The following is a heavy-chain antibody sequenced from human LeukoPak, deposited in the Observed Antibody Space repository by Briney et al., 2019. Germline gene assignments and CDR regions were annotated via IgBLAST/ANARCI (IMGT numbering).Heavy chain of an antibody. D-gene: IGHD3-10*01. Sequence: GGSLRLSCAASGFTFSSYSMNWVRQAPGKGLEWISSISSSSYIYYADSVKGRFTISRDNAKNSLYLQMNSLRAEDTAVYYCARADGSGSYYFGPLDYWGQGTLVTVSS. CDR2: ISSSSYI. CDR3: ARADGSGSYYFGPLDY. V-gene: IGHV3-21*01. J-gene: IGHJ4*02. CDR1: GFTFSSYS.